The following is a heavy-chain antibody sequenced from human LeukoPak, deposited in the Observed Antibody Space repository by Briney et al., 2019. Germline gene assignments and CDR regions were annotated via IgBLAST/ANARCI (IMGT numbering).Heavy chain of an antibody. CDR2: IHCSGST. CDR3: ARGYCSGGSCYSYYYYNYMDV. J-gene: IGHJ6*03. V-gene: IGHV4-39*07. CDR1: GGSISSSSYY. D-gene: IGHD2-15*01. Sequence: SETLSLTCTVSGGSISSSSYYWGWLRQPPGKGLEWVGTIHCSGSTNYNPSLKSRVTISVDTSKHQFSLKLSSVTAADTAVYYCARGYCSGGSCYSYYYYNYMDVWGKGTTVTVSS.